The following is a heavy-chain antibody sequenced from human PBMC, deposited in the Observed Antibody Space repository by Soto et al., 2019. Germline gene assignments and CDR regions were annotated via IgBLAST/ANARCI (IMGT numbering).Heavy chain of an antibody. Sequence: QVQLEQSGAEVKKPGSSVKVSCKSSGGIFSNSAISWVRQAPGQGLEWMGGIMPIFRTPDYAQKFQGRVTITAHESTSTAYMELSGLRSDDTAVYYCARDKDRPQLGGNYYYILDVWGQGTTVTVSS. CDR1: GGIFSNSA. D-gene: IGHD3-3*02. CDR2: IMPIFRTP. V-gene: IGHV1-69*12. J-gene: IGHJ6*02. CDR3: ARDKDRPQLGGNYYYILDV.